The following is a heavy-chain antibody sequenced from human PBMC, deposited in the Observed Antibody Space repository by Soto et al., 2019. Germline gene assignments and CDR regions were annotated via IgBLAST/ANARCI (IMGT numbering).Heavy chain of an antibody. D-gene: IGHD3-22*01. J-gene: IGHJ3*02. CDR2: ISVYNGHT. Sequence: QVQLVQSGAEVQKPGASVKVSCKASGYTFTNYGITWVRQAPGQGLEWMGWISVYNGHTNYAQKLQGRVTMTTDTSTSTVYMELRSLRSDDTAVYYCASEVVIRSGAFDMWGQGTVVTVSS. CDR1: GYTFTNYG. V-gene: IGHV1-18*01. CDR3: ASEVVIRSGAFDM.